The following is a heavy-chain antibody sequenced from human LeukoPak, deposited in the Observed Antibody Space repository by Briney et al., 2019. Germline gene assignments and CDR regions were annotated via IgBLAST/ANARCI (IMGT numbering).Heavy chain of an antibody. CDR2: IYTSGST. V-gene: IGHV4-61*02. CDR3: ARETYEGWFDP. Sequence: SQTLSLTCTVSGGSISSGSYYWSWIRQPAGKGLEWIGRIYTSGSTNYNPSLKSRVTISVDTSKNQFSLKLSSVTAADTAVYYCARETYEGWFDPWGQGTLVTVSS. D-gene: IGHD3-22*01. J-gene: IGHJ5*02. CDR1: GGSISSGSYY.